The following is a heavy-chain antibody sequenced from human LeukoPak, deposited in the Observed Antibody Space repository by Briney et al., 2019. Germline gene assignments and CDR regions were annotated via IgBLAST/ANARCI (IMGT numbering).Heavy chain of an antibody. CDR1: GGTFSSYA. Sequence: SVKVSCKASGGTFSSYAISWVRQAPGQGLEWMGRIIPILGIANYARKFQGRVTITADKSTSTAYMELSSLRSEDTAVYYCARRGVYDAFDIWGQGTMVTVSS. J-gene: IGHJ3*02. V-gene: IGHV1-69*04. CDR2: IIPILGIA. CDR3: ARRGVYDAFDI. D-gene: IGHD3-16*01.